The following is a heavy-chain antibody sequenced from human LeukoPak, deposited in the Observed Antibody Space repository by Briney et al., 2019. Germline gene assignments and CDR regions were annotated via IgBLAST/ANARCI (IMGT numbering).Heavy chain of an antibody. V-gene: IGHV1-46*01. CDR2: IDPSGDST. Sequence: ASVKVSCKASGYTFTSYYMHWVRQAPGQGLEWMGIIDPSGDSTSYAQKFQGRVTMTRDTSTSTVYMELSSLRSEDTAVYYCVGEGQRHYFDYWGQGTLVTVSS. CDR3: VGEGQRHYFDY. CDR1: GYTFTSYY. J-gene: IGHJ4*02.